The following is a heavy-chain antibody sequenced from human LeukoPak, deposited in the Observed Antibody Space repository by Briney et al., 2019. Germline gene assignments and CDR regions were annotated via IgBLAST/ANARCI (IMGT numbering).Heavy chain of an antibody. CDR3: ARVNDFWSGYTNFDY. Sequence: SQTLSLTCTVSGGSISSGSYYWSWIRQPAGKGLEWIGRIYTSGSTNYNPSLKSRVTISVDTSKNQFSLKLSSVTAADTAVYYCARVNDFWSGYTNFDYWGQGTLVTVSS. CDR2: IYTSGST. J-gene: IGHJ4*02. V-gene: IGHV4-61*02. D-gene: IGHD3-3*01. CDR1: GGSISSGSYY.